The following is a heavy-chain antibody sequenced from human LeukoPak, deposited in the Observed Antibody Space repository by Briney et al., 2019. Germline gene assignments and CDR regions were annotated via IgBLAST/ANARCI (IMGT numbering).Heavy chain of an antibody. Sequence: GGSLRLSCAASGFTFSNYATHWVRQAPGRGREWLAAISYDGNSQHYGAPVKGRFTISRDNSKSTVYLQINTLRTDDAAIYYCAKPYPTLTTSAVLDNWGQGTLVTVSS. J-gene: IGHJ4*02. V-gene: IGHV3-30*18. CDR1: GFTFSNYA. CDR3: AKPYPTLTTSAVLDN. CDR2: ISYDGNSQ. D-gene: IGHD1-1*01.